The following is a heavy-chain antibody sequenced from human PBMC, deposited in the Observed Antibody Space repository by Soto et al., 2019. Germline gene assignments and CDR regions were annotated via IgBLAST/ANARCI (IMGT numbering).Heavy chain of an antibody. J-gene: IGHJ4*02. CDR3: ARDDYYDSSGYLAPLDY. CDR2: ISSSSSYI. CDR1: GFTFSRYR. Sequence: XXSLRLSFAASGFTFSRYRMHWVLQAPGKGLEWVSSISSSSSYIYYADSVKGRFTISRDNAKNSLYLQMNSLRAEETAVYYCARDDYYDSSGYLAPLDYWGQGTLVTVSS. D-gene: IGHD3-22*01. V-gene: IGHV3-21*01.